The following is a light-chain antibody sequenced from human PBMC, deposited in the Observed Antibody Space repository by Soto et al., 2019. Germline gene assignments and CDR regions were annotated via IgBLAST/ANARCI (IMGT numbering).Light chain of an antibody. CDR2: GAS. Sequence: EIVLTQSPGTLSLSPGERATLSCRAVERLSSVYLACYQQRPGQPPRLLIYGASNRATGIPDRFSGSGSGTDFTLIINRLEPEDVAIYYCQQYGGSPRITFGQGTRLEIK. CDR1: ERLSSVY. CDR3: QQYGGSPRIT. V-gene: IGKV3-20*01. J-gene: IGKJ5*01.